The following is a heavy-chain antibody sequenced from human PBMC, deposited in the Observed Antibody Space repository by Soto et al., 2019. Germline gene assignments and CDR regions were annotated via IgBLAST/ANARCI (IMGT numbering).Heavy chain of an antibody. J-gene: IGHJ6*01. D-gene: IGHD2-2*01. CDR3: ARLAGGGVVPAALYSYYGMEV. CDR2: IIPIFGTA. V-gene: IGHV1-69*01. CDR1: GGTFSSYA. Sequence: QVQLVQSGAEVKKPGSSVKVSCKASGGTFSSYAISWVRQAPGQGLEWMGGIIPIFGTANYAQKFQGRVTITADESTSTAYMELSSLRSEDTAVYSCARLAGGGVVPAALYSYYGMEVWVQGTKVTVSS.